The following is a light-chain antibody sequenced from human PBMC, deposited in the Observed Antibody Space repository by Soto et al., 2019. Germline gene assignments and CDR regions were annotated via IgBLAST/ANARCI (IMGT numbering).Light chain of an antibody. CDR2: KAS. CDR1: QSISSW. CDR3: QQYNDNWT. Sequence: DIQMTQSPSTLSASVGDRVTITCRASQSISSWLAWYQQKPGTAPNLLIYKASTLQSGVPSRFSGNGSGTDDIQTIISLQPDDSATYYCQQYNDNWTFGQGTKGEIK. J-gene: IGKJ1*01. V-gene: IGKV1-5*03.